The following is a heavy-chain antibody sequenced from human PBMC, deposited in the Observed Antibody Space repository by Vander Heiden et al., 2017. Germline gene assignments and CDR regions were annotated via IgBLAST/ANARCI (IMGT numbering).Heavy chain of an antibody. J-gene: IGHJ6*02. V-gene: IGHV5-51*01. D-gene: IGHD6-13*01. CDR3: ARLPQLEFYYYYGMDV. CDR2: IYPGDSDT. Sequence: QLVQSGAEAKKPGESLTISCKGSGYSFTSYWIGWVRQMPGKGLEWMGIIYPGDSDTRYSPAFQGQVTISADKSISTAYLQWSSLKASDTAMYYCARLPQLEFYYYYGMDVWGQGPTVTVSS. CDR1: GYSFTSYW.